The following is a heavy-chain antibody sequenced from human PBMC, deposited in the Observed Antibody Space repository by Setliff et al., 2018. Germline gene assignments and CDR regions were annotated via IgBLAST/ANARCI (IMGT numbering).Heavy chain of an antibody. D-gene: IGHD3-10*01. Sequence: SETLSLTCTVSGGSISSSSYYWGWIRQPPGKGLEWIGSIYYSGSTYYNPSLKSRVTISVDTSENQFSLKLSSVTAADTAVYYRARILGSVWFGELPNWFDPWGQGTLVTVSS. CDR2: IYYSGST. CDR1: GGSISSSSYY. V-gene: IGHV4-39*01. CDR3: ARILGSVWFGELPNWFDP. J-gene: IGHJ5*02.